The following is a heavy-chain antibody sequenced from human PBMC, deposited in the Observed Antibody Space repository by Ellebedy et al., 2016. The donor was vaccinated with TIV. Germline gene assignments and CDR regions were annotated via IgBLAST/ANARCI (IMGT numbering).Heavy chain of an antibody. D-gene: IGHD3-10*01. V-gene: IGHV3-21*01. Sequence: PGGSLRLSCAASGFTFSHYTMDWVRQAPGKGLEWVSSISSSSDYKYQADSVKGRFTISRDNAKNSLYLQMNSLRAEDTAVYYCAREDSDLGSYSAHDGFDIWGQGTMVTVSS. J-gene: IGHJ3*02. CDR3: AREDSDLGSYSAHDGFDI. CDR2: ISSSSDYK. CDR1: GFTFSHYT.